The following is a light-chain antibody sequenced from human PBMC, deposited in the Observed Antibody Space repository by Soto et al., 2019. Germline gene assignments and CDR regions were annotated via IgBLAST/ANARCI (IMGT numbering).Light chain of an antibody. V-gene: IGLV1-47*02. CDR2: TNN. CDR3: ATWDDSLSGPV. CDR1: RSNIGSNS. Sequence: QSVLTQPPSASGTPGQRVTISCSGSRSNIGSNSVFWYQQLPGTAPNLLIYTNNQRPSGVPDRFSGSKSGTSASLAISGLRSEDEADYYCATWDDSLSGPVFGGGTKVTVL. J-gene: IGLJ3*02.